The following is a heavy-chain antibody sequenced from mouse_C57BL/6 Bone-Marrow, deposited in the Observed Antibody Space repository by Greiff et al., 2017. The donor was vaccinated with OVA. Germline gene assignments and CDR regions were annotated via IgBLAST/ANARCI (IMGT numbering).Heavy chain of an antibody. CDR2: INPSTGYT. CDR1: GYTFTSYW. J-gene: IGHJ4*01. Sequence: VQLQQSGAELAKPGASVKMSCKASGYTFTSYWMHWVKQRPGQGLEWIGYINPSTGYTEYNQKFKVKATLTEDKSSSTAYMQLSSLTSEDSAVYYSASYYRSSYARDYWGQGTSVTVSS. V-gene: IGHV1-7*01. D-gene: IGHD1-1*01. CDR3: ASYYRSSYARDY.